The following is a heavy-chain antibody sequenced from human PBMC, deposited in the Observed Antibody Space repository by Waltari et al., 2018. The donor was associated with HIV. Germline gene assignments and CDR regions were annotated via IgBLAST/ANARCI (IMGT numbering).Heavy chain of an antibody. D-gene: IGHD3-10*01. J-gene: IGHJ4*02. Sequence: EVQLVESGGGLVQPGGSLRLSCAASGFTFSSYWMSWVRQAPGRGLGGGANIKKEGSEKYYVDSVNGRFTISRDNAENSLYLQMNSLRAEDTAVYYCARGGFYGSGSKVNWGQGTLVTVSS. CDR1: GFTFSSYW. CDR2: IKKEGSEK. V-gene: IGHV3-7*04. CDR3: ARGGFYGSGSKVN.